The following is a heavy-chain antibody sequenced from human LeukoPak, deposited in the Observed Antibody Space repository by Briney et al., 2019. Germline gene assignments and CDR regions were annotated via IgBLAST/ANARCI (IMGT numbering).Heavy chain of an antibody. Sequence: PGGSPRLSCAASGFTFSNYWMTWVCQAPGKGLEWVGNIKKDGSEKYYVESLKGRFTISRDNVRSSLYLQMNSLRAEDTAVYYCARDLQDGVPTGYWGQGTLVIVS. D-gene: IGHD4-17*01. V-gene: IGHV3-7*01. CDR2: IKKDGSEK. CDR3: ARDLQDGVPTGY. CDR1: GFTFSNYW. J-gene: IGHJ4*02.